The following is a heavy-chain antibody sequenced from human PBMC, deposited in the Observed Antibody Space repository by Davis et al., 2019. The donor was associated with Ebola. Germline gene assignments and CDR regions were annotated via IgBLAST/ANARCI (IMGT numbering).Heavy chain of an antibody. J-gene: IGHJ4*02. CDR2: ISGSSSYI. V-gene: IGHV3-21*04. CDR1: GFTFSSYA. D-gene: IGHD1-1*01. CDR3: ASSSRGGTVDY. Sequence: GESLKISCAASGFTFSSYAMNWVRQAPGKGLEWVSSISGSSSYIYYADSVKGRFTISRHNSKNTLYLQMNSLRAEDTAVYYCASSSRGGTVDYWGQGTLVTVSS.